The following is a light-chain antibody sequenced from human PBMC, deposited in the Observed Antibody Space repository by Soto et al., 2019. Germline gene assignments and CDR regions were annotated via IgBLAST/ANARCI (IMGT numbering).Light chain of an antibody. CDR1: SSDVGGYNY. CDR2: DVT. V-gene: IGLV2-14*01. Sequence: QSVLTQPASVSGSPGQSITISCTGTSSDVGGYNYVSWHQQHPGKAPKLMIYDVTNRPSGVSNRFSGSKSGNTASLTISGLQAEDEADYYCSSYTSISTYVFGTGTKVTVL. CDR3: SSYTSISTYV. J-gene: IGLJ1*01.